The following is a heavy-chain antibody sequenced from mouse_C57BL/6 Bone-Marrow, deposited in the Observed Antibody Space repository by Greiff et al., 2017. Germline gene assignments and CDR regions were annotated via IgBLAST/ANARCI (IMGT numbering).Heavy chain of an antibody. CDR1: GYSFTGYD. Sequence: VQLQQSGPELVKPGASVKISCKASGYSFTGYDMNWVKQRPEKSLEWIGEINPSTGGTTYNQKFKAKATLTVDKSSSTAYMQLQSLTSEDSAVYYCARDLLYYYGSSDFDLWGRGTTLTGTS. J-gene: IGHJ2*01. CDR3: ARDLLYYYGSSDFDL. V-gene: IGHV1-42*01. CDR2: INPSTGGT. D-gene: IGHD1-1*01.